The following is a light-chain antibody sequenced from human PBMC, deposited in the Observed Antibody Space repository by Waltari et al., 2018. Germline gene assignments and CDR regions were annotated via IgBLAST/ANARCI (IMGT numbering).Light chain of an antibody. CDR1: QSVSSSY. J-gene: IGKJ3*01. CDR2: AAS. Sequence: EIVLTQSPGTLSLSPGERATLSCRASQSVSSSYLAWFQQKPGQAPRLLIYAASSRATGIPDRFSGSGSGTDFTLTISRLEPEDFAVYYCQQYGSSPLFTLGPGTKVDIK. V-gene: IGKV3-20*01. CDR3: QQYGSSPLFT.